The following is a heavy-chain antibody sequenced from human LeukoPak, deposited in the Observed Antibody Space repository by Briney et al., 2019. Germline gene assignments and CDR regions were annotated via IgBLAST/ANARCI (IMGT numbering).Heavy chain of an antibody. Sequence: GESLEISCKGFGYTCTSQWIVWVRQRPGKGLEWMGMIYPGDSDTRYSPSFQGQVTVSADKSISTAYLQWSSLKASDTAMYYCARRAGTGGPMDAWGKGTTVTVSS. CDR3: ARRAGTGGPMDA. D-gene: IGHD2-8*02. V-gene: IGHV5-51*01. J-gene: IGHJ6*03. CDR1: GYTCTSQW. CDR2: IYPGDSDT.